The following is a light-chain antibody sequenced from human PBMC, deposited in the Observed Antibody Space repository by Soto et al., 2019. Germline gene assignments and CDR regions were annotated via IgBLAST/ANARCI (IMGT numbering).Light chain of an antibody. Sequence: VVTQSASTLSLSPGERATLSCRASQSIRTSLAWYQQKPGQAPRLLIYDASNRATGIPARFSGSGSGTEFILTISSLQSEDFGVYYCQQYNNWPPITFGQGTRLEIK. CDR1: QSIRTS. CDR2: DAS. CDR3: QQYNNWPPIT. J-gene: IGKJ5*01. V-gene: IGKV3D-15*01.